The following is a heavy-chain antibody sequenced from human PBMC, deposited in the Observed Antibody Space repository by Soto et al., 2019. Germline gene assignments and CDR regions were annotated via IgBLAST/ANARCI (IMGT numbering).Heavy chain of an antibody. D-gene: IGHD6-13*01. J-gene: IGHJ4*02. CDR2: IYWDDDK. CDR3: AHRRRYGSSYYFDY. Sequence: QITLKESGPTLVKPTQTLTLTCTFSGFSLSTSGVGVGWIRQPPGKALEWLALIYWDDDKRYSPSLKSRLTITKDTSKTQVVLTMTNMDPVDTATYYCAHRRRYGSSYYFDYWGQGTLVTVSS. CDR1: GFSLSTSGVG. V-gene: IGHV2-5*02.